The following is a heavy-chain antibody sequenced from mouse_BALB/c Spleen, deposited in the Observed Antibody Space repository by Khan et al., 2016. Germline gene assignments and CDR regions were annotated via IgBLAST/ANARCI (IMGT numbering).Heavy chain of an antibody. CDR1: GFTFSSYG. D-gene: IGHD2-14*01. V-gene: IGHV5-6*01. J-gene: IGHJ2*01. Sequence: EVELVESGGDLVKPGGSLKLSCAASGFTFSSYGMSWVRQTPDKRLEWVATISSGGIFTYYPDSVKGQFTISRDNAKNTLYLQMSSLKSEDTAMYYWAGLYRYDYFDYWGQGTTLTVSS. CDR3: AGLYRYDYFDY. CDR2: ISSGGIFT.